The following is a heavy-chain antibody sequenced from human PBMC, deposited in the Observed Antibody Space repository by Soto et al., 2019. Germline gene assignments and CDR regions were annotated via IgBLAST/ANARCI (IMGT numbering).Heavy chain of an antibody. CDR2: IYYSGST. Sequence: SETLSLTCTVSGGSISSSSYYWGWIRQPPGKGLEWIGSIYYSGSTYYNPSLKSRVTISVDTSKNQFSLKLSSVTAADTAVYYCARQYCSGGSCHVYYYYYMDVWGKGTTVTVSS. D-gene: IGHD2-15*01. V-gene: IGHV4-39*01. CDR1: GGSISSSSYY. CDR3: ARQYCSGGSCHVYYYYYMDV. J-gene: IGHJ6*03.